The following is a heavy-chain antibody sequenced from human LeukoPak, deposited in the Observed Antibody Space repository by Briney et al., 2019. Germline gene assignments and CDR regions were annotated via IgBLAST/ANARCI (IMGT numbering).Heavy chain of an antibody. CDR1: GGSISTSSTYH. D-gene: IGHD3-3*01. CDR2: IYYTGNT. J-gene: IGHJ4*02. CDR3: ASRSYYDFWSGYYTPFDY. Sequence: SETLSLTCAVSGGSISTSSTYHWGWIRQPPGKGLEWIGSIYYTGNTYYNPSLKSRVTIFVDMSKNQFSLKLSSVTAADTAVYYCASRSYYDFWSGYYTPFDYWGQGTLVTVSS. V-gene: IGHV4-39*01.